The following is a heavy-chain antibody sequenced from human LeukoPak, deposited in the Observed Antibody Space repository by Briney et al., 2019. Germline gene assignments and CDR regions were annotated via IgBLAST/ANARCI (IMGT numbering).Heavy chain of an antibody. Sequence: ASVKVSCKASGYTFTDYHLHRVRQAPGQGPEWMGWISPNSGDTGYAQKFQGRVTMTRDTSISTAYMELSRLRSDDTAVYSCARSGYMWSYDYWGQGTLVTVSS. CDR1: GYTFTDYH. CDR3: ARSGYMWSYDY. CDR2: ISPNSGDT. D-gene: IGHD6-13*01. V-gene: IGHV1-2*02. J-gene: IGHJ4*02.